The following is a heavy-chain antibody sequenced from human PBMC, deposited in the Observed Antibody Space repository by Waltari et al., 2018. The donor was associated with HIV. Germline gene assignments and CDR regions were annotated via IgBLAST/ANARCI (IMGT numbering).Heavy chain of an antibody. Sequence: QVQLVESGGGVVQPGGSLRLSCAASGFTFSGSVRTWGRQTPGNGLECVTLISDDGNSKLYADSVKGRFTISRDNSKNTRFLQMNSLRPEYTAVYYCAKPYGLLWFGEFPHWGQGTLVTVSS. D-gene: IGHD3-10*01. V-gene: IGHV3-30*01. CDR1: GFTFSGSV. CDR2: ISDDGNSK. CDR3: AKPYGLLWFGEFPH. J-gene: IGHJ4*02.